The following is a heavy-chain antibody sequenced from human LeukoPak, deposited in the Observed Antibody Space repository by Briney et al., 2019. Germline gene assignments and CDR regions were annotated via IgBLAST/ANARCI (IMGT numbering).Heavy chain of an antibody. Sequence: GGSLGLSCAASGFTFSSYWMHWVRQAPGKGLVWVSRINSDGSSTSYADSVKGRFTISRDNAKNTLYLQMNSLRAEDTAVYYCARDLYYYASSGRFDPWGQGTLVTVSS. V-gene: IGHV3-74*01. J-gene: IGHJ5*02. CDR2: INSDGSST. CDR3: ARDLYYYASSGRFDP. D-gene: IGHD3-22*01. CDR1: GFTFSSYW.